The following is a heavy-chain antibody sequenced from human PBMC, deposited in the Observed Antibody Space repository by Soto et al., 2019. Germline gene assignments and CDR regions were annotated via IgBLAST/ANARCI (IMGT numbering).Heavy chain of an antibody. V-gene: IGHV4-59*01. CDR2: IYYSGST. CDR3: ARETDYALDY. D-gene: IGHD4-17*01. CDR1: GGSISSYY. Sequence: SETLSLTCTVSGGSISSYYWSWIRQPPGKGLEWIGYIYYSGSTNYNPSLKSRVTISVDTSKNQFSLKLSSVTAADTAVYYCARETDYALDYWGQGTLVTVSS. J-gene: IGHJ4*02.